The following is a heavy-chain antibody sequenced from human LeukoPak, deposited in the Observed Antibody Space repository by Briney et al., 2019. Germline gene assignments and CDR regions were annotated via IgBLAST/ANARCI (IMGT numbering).Heavy chain of an antibody. J-gene: IGHJ4*02. CDR2: ISSSSSYI. CDR1: GFTFSSYS. D-gene: IGHD5-24*01. CDR3: ALTPNGMALLRGY. Sequence: SGGSLRLSCAASGFTFSSYSMNWVRQAPGKGLEWVSSISSSSSYIYYADSVKGRFTISRDNAKNSLYLQMNSLRAEDTAVYYCALTPNGMALLRGYWGQGTLVTVSS. V-gene: IGHV3-21*01.